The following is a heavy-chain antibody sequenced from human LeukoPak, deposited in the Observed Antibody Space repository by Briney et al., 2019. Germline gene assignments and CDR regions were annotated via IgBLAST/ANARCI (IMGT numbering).Heavy chain of an antibody. CDR3: ARTDSSGYQSQYYFDY. V-gene: IGHV3-48*01. J-gene: IGHJ4*02. CDR1: GSTFSSYS. D-gene: IGHD3-22*01. Sequence: GGSLRLSCAASGSTFSSYSMNWVRQAPGKGLEWVSYISSSSSTIYYADSVKGRFTISRDNAKNSLYLQMNSLRAEDTAVYYCARTDSSGYQSQYYFDYWGQGTLVTVSS. CDR2: ISSSSSTI.